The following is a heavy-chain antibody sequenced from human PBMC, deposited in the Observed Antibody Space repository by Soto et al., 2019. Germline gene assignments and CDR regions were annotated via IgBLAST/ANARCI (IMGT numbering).Heavy chain of an antibody. CDR3: ARARIVVAGTIVDY. J-gene: IGHJ4*02. CDR2: IYHSGNT. Sequence: LSLTCAVSGYSISSGYYCGWIRQPPGKGLEWIGSIYHSGNTYYNPSLKSRVTISVDTSKNHFSPKLSSVTAADTAVYYCARARIVVAGTIVDYWGQGTLVTVSS. D-gene: IGHD6-19*01. CDR1: GYSISSGYY. V-gene: IGHV4-38-2*01.